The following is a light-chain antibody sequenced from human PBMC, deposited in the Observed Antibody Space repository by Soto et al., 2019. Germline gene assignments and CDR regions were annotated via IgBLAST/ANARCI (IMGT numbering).Light chain of an antibody. CDR2: AAS. CDR1: QGISSF. V-gene: IGKV1-9*01. J-gene: IGKJ2*01. CDR3: QQLHTYPYT. Sequence: DIQLTQSPSFLSASVGDRVTITCRASQGISSFLAWYQQKPGGTPKLLIYAASILQSGVPSRFSGSGSGTDFTLTITSLQPEDFATYYCQQLHTYPYTFGQGTKLEIK.